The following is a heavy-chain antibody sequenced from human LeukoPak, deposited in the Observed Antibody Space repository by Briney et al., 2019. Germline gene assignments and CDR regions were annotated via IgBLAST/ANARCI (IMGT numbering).Heavy chain of an antibody. Sequence: GGSLRLSCAASGFTLSRYEMNWVRQAPGKGRGWVSYISSSGSTIYYADSVEDRFTIARDNAKNSLYLQMNSLRAEDTAVYYCAKYNSLGYWGQGTLVTVSS. J-gene: IGHJ4*02. D-gene: IGHD6-19*01. CDR1: GFTLSRYE. V-gene: IGHV3-48*03. CDR2: ISSSGSTI. CDR3: AKYNSLGY.